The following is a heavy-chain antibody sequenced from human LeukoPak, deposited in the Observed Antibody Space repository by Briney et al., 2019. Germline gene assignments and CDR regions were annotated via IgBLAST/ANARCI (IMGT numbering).Heavy chain of an antibody. D-gene: IGHD2-2*01. CDR2: ISGSGGIT. V-gene: IGHV3-23*01. CDR1: GFTFSTYW. Sequence: GGSLRLSCAASGFTFSTYWMTWVRQPPGKGLEWVSGISGSGGITYYADSVKGRFTISRDNSKNTLYLQMNSLRAEDTAVYYCAKGPIYCSSTSCPPDYWGQGTLVTVSS. J-gene: IGHJ4*02. CDR3: AKGPIYCSSTSCPPDY.